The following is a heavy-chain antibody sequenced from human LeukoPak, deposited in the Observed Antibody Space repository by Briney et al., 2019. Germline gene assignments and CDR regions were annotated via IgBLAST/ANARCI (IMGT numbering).Heavy chain of an antibody. CDR1: GYTFTSYD. J-gene: IGHJ6*03. V-gene: IGHV1-8*03. Sequence: GASAKVSCKASGYTFTSYDINWVRQATGQGLEWMGWMNPNSGNTGYAQKFQGRVTITRNTSISTAYMELSSLRSEDTAVYYCARDLFHGGNNQLLYYMDVWGKGTTVTVSS. CDR2: MNPNSGNT. D-gene: IGHD1-7*01. CDR3: ARDLFHGGNNQLLYYMDV.